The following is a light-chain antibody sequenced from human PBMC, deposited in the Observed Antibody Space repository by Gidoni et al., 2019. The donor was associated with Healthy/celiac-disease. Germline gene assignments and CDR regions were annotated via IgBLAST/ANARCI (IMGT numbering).Light chain of an antibody. J-gene: IGKJ4*01. V-gene: IGKV3-20*01. CDR2: GAS. CDR1: QTLSSHS. CDR3: QQYGGSPLT. Sequence: EIVLTQSPGTLALSPGERATLSCRASQTLSSHSVAWYQQKPGQAPRRVIYGASSRATGITDRFSGSGSGTDFTLIITRLEPEDFALYYCQQYGGSPLTFGGGTKIE.